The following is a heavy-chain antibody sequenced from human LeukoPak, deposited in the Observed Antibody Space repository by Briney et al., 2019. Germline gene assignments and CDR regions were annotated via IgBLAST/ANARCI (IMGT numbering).Heavy chain of an antibody. D-gene: IGHD3-10*01. Sequence: SETLSLTCTVFGGSISSYYWSWIRQPPGKGLEWIGYIYYSGSTNYNPSLKSRVTISVDTSKNQFSLKLSSVTAADTAVYYCASRGVGAFDIWGQGTMVTVSS. CDR2: IYYSGST. CDR1: GGSISSYY. V-gene: IGHV4-59*01. CDR3: ASRGVGAFDI. J-gene: IGHJ3*02.